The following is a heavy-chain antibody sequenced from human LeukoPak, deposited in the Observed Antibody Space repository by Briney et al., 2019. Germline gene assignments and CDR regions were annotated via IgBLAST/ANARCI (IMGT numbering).Heavy chain of an antibody. D-gene: IGHD1-7*01. CDR1: GYTFTGYY. Sequence: ASVKVSCKASGYTFTGYYMHWVRQAPGQGLEWMGWINPNSGGTNCAQKFQGRVTMTRDTSISTAYMELSRLRSDDTAVYYCARGTGTTSGGAAYWGQGTLVTVSS. V-gene: IGHV1-2*02. CDR2: INPNSGGT. J-gene: IGHJ4*02. CDR3: ARGTGTTSGGAAY.